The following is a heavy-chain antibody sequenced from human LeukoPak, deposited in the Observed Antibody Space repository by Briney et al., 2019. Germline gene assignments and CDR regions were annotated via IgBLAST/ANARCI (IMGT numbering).Heavy chain of an antibody. V-gene: IGHV2-5*01. CDR1: GFSLSTNGVG. Sequence: ESGPTLVNPTQTLTLTCTFSGFSLSTNGVGVAWIRQPPGKALEWLALIYWNDDERYSPSLKTRLTVTKDTSRNQVVLTMTNMDPVDTATYYCTHLWNNYNYFDYWGQGILVTVSS. J-gene: IGHJ4*02. D-gene: IGHD1/OR15-1a*01. CDR3: THLWNNYNYFDY. CDR2: IYWNDDE.